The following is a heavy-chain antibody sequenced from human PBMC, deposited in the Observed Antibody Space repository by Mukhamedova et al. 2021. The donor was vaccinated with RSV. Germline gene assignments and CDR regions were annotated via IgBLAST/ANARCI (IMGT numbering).Heavy chain of an antibody. D-gene: IGHD3-3*01. Sequence: FSTDVLSWVRQAPGLGLECMGWIIPIFGTANYTQKFQGRITITADDSTNTAYMELSSLRSDDTAVYFCARGRYFHSWNGQYYFDYW. J-gene: IGHJ4*01. CDR2: IIPIFGTA. V-gene: IGHV1-69*01. CDR1: FSTDV. CDR3: ARGRYFHSWNGQYYFDY.